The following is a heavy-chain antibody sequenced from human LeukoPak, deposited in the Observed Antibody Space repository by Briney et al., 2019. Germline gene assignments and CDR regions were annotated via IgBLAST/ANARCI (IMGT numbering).Heavy chain of an antibody. V-gene: IGHV4-59*08. D-gene: IGHD4-17*01. CDR1: GGAISSYY. J-gene: IGHJ5*01. CDR3: ARRMEGDYGNWFDS. CDR2: IFYSEST. Sequence: SETLSLTRTVSGGAISSYYWNWIRQPPGKGLEWIGSIFYSESTNYNPSLKSRVTMSVDTSKNEFSLKLSSVTAADTAVYYCARRMEGDYGNWFDSWGQGTLVTVSS.